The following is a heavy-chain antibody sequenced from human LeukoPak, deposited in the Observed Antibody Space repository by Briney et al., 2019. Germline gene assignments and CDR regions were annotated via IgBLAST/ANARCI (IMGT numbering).Heavy chain of an antibody. Sequence: GGSLRLSCAASGFTFSSYGMHWVRQAPGKGLEWVALISYDGSNKNYADSVKGRFTISRDNSKNTLYLQMNSLRAEDMAVYYCAKASPADVWGQGTTVTVSS. CDR3: AKASPADV. V-gene: IGHV3-30*18. CDR2: ISYDGSNK. J-gene: IGHJ6*02. CDR1: GFTFSSYG.